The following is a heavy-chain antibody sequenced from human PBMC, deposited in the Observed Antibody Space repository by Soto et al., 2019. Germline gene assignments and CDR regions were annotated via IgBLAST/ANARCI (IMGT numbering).Heavy chain of an antibody. Sequence: SETLSLTCTVSGGSISSCGYYWSWIRQHPGKGLEWIGYIYYSGSTYYNPSLKSRVTISVDTSKNQFSLKLSSVTAADTAVYYCARDSHNRSDAFDIWGQGTMVTVS. CDR2: IYYSGST. CDR1: GGSISSCGYY. J-gene: IGHJ3*02. D-gene: IGHD1-1*01. CDR3: ARDSHNRSDAFDI. V-gene: IGHV4-31*03.